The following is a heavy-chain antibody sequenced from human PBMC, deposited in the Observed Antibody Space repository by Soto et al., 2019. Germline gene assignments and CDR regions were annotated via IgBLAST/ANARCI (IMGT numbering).Heavy chain of an antibody. J-gene: IGHJ5*02. CDR2: ISEDGRQK. CDR1: GFTFSSNG. V-gene: IGHV3-30*04. CDR3: ERDTSRGVSTNFNWFDP. Sequence: GGSLRLSCAASGFTFSSNGFHWVRQAPGKGLEWVAAISEDGRQKYYADSVKGRFTISRDNSKNTIYLQMDSLRLEDTAVYYCERDTSRGVSTNFNWFDPWGQGT. D-gene: IGHD2-2*01.